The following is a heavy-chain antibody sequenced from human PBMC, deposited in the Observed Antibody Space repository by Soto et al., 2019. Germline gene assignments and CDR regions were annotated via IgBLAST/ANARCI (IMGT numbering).Heavy chain of an antibody. CDR1: GVSFDDYA. CDR3: VRDIGGSTITTFFDY. V-gene: IGHV3-9*01. CDR2: ISWNSGRR. J-gene: IGHJ4*02. D-gene: IGHD4-4*01. Sequence: ESGGGLVQPGRSLRLSCAASGVSFDDYAMNWVRQAPGKGLEWVSGISWNSGRRDYADSVKGRFTISRDNAKNSLYLQMNSLRPEDTALYYCVRDIGGSTITTFFDYWGQGILVTVSS.